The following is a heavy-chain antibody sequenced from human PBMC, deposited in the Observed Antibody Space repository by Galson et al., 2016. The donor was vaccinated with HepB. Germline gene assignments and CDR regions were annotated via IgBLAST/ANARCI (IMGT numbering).Heavy chain of an antibody. CDR3: ARCLRGRGGPEGLLDP. CDR1: GGSLSDNY. V-gene: IGHV4-34*01. Sequence: SETLSLTCAVSGGSLSDNYWSWIRQPPGKELEWIAEITHSGSTNYNPSLKSRVNMSVDTAKNQVSLKLRSVTAADTAVYYCARCLRGRGGPEGLLDPWGQGILVTVSS. CDR2: ITHSGST. J-gene: IGHJ5*02. D-gene: IGHD3-10*01.